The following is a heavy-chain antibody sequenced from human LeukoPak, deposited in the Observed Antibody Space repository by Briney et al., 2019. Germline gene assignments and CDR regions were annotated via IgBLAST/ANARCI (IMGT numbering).Heavy chain of an antibody. CDR3: ARDQAGDALDI. J-gene: IGHJ3*02. Sequence: GGSLRLSCAASGFTFSSYEMNWVRQAPGKGLEWVSSISTSSSYIYYADSVKGRFSISRDNAKNSLYLQVNSLRAEDTAVYYCARDQAGDALDIWGQGTMVTVSS. D-gene: IGHD6-13*01. V-gene: IGHV3-21*01. CDR2: ISTSSSYI. CDR1: GFTFSSYE.